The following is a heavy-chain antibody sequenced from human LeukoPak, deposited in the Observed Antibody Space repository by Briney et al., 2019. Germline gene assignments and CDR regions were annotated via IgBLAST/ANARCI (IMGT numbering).Heavy chain of an antibody. J-gene: IGHJ6*03. Sequence: SETRSLTCTVSGGYIGSYYWSWIRQPAGKGLEWIGRIYTSENTDYNPSLKSRVTMSVDMSTSQFSLRLTSVTAADTAVYYCAREGDYGDYSKSFYYMDVWGKGTTVTVSS. CDR3: AREGDYGDYSKSFYYMDV. CDR1: GGYIGSYY. CDR2: IYTSENT. D-gene: IGHD4-17*01. V-gene: IGHV4-4*07.